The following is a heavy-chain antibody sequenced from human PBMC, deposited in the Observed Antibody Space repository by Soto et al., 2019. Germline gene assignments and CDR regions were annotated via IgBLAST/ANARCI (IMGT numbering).Heavy chain of an antibody. J-gene: IGHJ3*02. D-gene: IGHD5-12*01. CDR3: SRSPWLRLAFDI. CDR1: GYTFTGYY. Sequence: QVQLVQSGAEVKKPGASVKVSCKASGYTFTGYYMHCVRQAPGQGLEWLGWINPNSGGTNYAQKFQGWVTMTSDTSISTAYMELSRLRSDDTAVYYFSRSPWLRLAFDIWGQGTMVTVSS. CDR2: INPNSGGT. V-gene: IGHV1-2*04.